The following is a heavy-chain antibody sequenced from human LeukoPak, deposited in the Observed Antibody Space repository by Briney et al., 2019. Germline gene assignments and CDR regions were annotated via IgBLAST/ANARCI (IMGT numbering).Heavy chain of an antibody. V-gene: IGHV3-21*01. D-gene: IGHD1-20*01. CDR3: LRDLNWSLDQ. CDR1: GSTFSSYT. Sequence: GGSLRLSCAASGSTFSSYTMHWIRQAPGKGLEWVSSISGSNSYIFYADSVKGRFTVSRDNAKDSLYLQMNSLRAEDTAVYYCLRDLNWSLDQWGQGTLVTVSS. CDR2: ISGSNSYI. J-gene: IGHJ4*02.